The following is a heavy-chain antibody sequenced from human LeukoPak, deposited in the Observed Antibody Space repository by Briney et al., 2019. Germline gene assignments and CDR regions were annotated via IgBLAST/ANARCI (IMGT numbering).Heavy chain of an antibody. V-gene: IGHV4-59*11. Sequence: SETLSLTCSVSDDSFNTHYWTWIRHPPGKGLEWIGYISSIGSTNYNPSLKSRVAITVDTSKKQFSLKMTSVTAADTAVYYCARDPTTVTKGFDVWGQGTMVTVSS. CDR3: ARDPTTVTKGFDV. D-gene: IGHD4-17*01. CDR1: DDSFNTHY. CDR2: ISSIGST. J-gene: IGHJ3*01.